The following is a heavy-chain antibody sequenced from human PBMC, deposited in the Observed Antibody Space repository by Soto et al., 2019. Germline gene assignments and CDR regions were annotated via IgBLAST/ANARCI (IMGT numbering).Heavy chain of an antibody. CDR2: ISGSGGST. J-gene: IGHJ4*02. CDR1: GFTFSSYA. CDR3: AKGTCKSGGSCYSTVDY. D-gene: IGHD2-15*01. V-gene: IGHV3-23*01. Sequence: EVQLLESGGGLVQPGVSLRLSCAASGFTFSSYAMSWVRQAPGKGLEWVSVISGSGGSTYYADSVKGRFTISRDNSKNRLYVQLNSLRVEDTAVYYCAKGTCKSGGSCYSTVDYWGQGALVTVSS.